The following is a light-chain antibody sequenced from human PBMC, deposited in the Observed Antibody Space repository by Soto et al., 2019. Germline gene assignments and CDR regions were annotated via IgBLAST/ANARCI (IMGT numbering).Light chain of an antibody. Sequence: QSVLTQPPSASGTPGQRVSISCSGSSSNIGSNAVHWYQQFPGTAPRLLIYSNNQRPSGVPDRFSGSKSGTSASLAISGLRSEDKADYYCAAWDDSLSGRDWVFGGGTKLTVL. J-gene: IGLJ3*02. V-gene: IGLV1-47*02. CDR3: AAWDDSLSGRDWV. CDR1: SSNIGSNA. CDR2: SNN.